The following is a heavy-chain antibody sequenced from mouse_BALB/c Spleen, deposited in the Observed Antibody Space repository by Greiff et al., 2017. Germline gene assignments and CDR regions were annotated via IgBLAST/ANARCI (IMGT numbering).Heavy chain of an antibody. J-gene: IGHJ4*01. D-gene: IGHD2-10*02. V-gene: IGHV1-62-2*01. CDR2: FYPGSGSI. Sequence: VQLQQSGAELVKPGASVKLSCKASGYTFTEYIIHWVKQRSGQGLEWIGWFYPGSGSIKYNEKFKDKATLTADKSSSTVYMELSRLTSEDSAVYFCARHEDRGYGNYYAMDYWGQGTSVTVSS. CDR3: ARHEDRGYGNYYAMDY. CDR1: GYTFTEYI.